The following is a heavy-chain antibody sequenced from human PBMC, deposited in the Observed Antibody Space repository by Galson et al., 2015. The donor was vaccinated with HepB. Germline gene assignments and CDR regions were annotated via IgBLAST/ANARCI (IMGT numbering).Heavy chain of an antibody. D-gene: IGHD1-26*01. J-gene: IGHJ4*02. Sequence: SLRLSCAASGFTFSGNAMSWVRQAPGKGLEWVSAFGGGTDNTHYADSVKGRFTISRDNSKNMLYLQMNSLRAEDTAIYYCAKDILRWAFDYWGQGTLVTVSS. V-gene: IGHV3-23*01. CDR1: GFTFSGNA. CDR3: AKDILRWAFDY. CDR2: FGGGTDNT.